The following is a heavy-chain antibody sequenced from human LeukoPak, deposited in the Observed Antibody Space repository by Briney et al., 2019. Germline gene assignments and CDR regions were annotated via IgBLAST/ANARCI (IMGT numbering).Heavy chain of an antibody. J-gene: IGHJ4*02. CDR3: ARGGRGYSYGYYFDY. CDR1: GYTFTNYY. V-gene: IGHV1-46*01. CDR2: IKSGDSTT. D-gene: IGHD5-18*01. Sequence: ASVTVSCKASGYTFTNYYIHWVRQAPGQGLEWMGIIKSGDSTTSYAQKFQGKVTMTRDTSTSTVYMELSSLRSEDTAVYYCARGGRGYSYGYYFDYWGQGTLVTVSS.